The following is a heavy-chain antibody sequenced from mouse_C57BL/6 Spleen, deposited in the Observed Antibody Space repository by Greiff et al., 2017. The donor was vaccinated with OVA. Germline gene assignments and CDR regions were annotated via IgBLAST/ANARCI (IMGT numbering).Heavy chain of an antibody. CDR2: INPSNGGT. J-gene: IGHJ4*01. V-gene: IGHV1-53*01. CDR1: GYTFTSYW. CDR3: ARYPAIYDGYPSYAMDY. D-gene: IGHD2-3*01. Sequence: QVQLQQPGTELVKPGASVKLSCKASGYTFTSYWMHWVKQRPGQGLEWIGNINPSNGGTNYNEKFKSKATLTVDKSSSTAYMQLSSLTSEDSAVYYCARYPAIYDGYPSYAMDYWGQGTSVTVSS.